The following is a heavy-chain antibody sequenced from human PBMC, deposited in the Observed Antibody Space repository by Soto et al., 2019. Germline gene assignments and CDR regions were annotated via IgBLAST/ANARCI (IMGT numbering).Heavy chain of an antibody. V-gene: IGHV3-30*18. Sequence: AGGSLRLCCAASGFTFSSYGMHWVRQAPGKGLEWVAVISYDGSNKYYADSVKGRFTISRDNSKNTLYLQMNSLRAEDTAVYYCAKELDILTGPPYFDYWGQGTLVTVSS. J-gene: IGHJ4*02. CDR2: ISYDGSNK. CDR1: GFTFSSYG. CDR3: AKELDILTGPPYFDY. D-gene: IGHD3-9*01.